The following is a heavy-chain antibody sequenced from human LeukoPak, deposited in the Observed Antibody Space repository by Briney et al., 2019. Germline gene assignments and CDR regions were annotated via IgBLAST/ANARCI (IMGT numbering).Heavy chain of an antibody. J-gene: IGHJ4*02. CDR1: GGSISSYY. CDR3: ARAKGKGSEVDY. D-gene: IGHD3-10*01. CDR2: LYTSGST. V-gene: IGHV4-4*07. Sequence: SETLSLTCTVSGGSISSYYWSWIRQPAGKGREWIGRLYTSGSTNYNPSLKSRVTMSVDTSKNQFSLKLSPVTAADTAVYCCARAKGKGSEVDYWGQGTLVTVSS.